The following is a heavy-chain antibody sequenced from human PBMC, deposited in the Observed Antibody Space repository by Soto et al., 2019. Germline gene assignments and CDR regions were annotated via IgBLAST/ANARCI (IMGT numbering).Heavy chain of an antibody. V-gene: IGHV1-69*06. CDR2: IIPIFGTA. CDR3: ARELTGKFHLLFHYYGMDV. D-gene: IGHD2-2*01. CDR1: GGTFSSYA. Sequence: QVQLVQSGAEVKKPGSSVKVSCKASGGTFSSYAISWVRQAPGQGLEWMGGIIPIFGTANYAQKFQGRVTITADKSTSTAYMELSSLRSEDTAVYYCARELTGKFHLLFHYYGMDVWGQGTTVTVSS. J-gene: IGHJ6*02.